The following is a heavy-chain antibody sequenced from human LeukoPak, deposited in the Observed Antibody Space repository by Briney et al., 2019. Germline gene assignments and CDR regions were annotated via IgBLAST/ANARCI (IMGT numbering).Heavy chain of an antibody. J-gene: IGHJ5*02. CDR1: GFTFSNFA. CDR3: ARDSLMSSSYLDP. D-gene: IGHD6-6*01. CDR2: IWYDGSHT. Sequence: GGSLRLSCAASGFTFSNFAMHWVRQAPGKGLEWVAVIWYDGSHTYYADSVKGRFTVSRDNPENTLSLQMNGLRAEDTAIYYCARDSLMSSSYLDPWGLGTLVTVSS. V-gene: IGHV3-33*01.